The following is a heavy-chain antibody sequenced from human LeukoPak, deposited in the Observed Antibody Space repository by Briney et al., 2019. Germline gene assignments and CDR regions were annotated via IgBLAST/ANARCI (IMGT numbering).Heavy chain of an antibody. Sequence: PGGSLRLSCAASGFTFYNAWISWVRQAPGKGLEWVARIKSKIHGGTSDYAAPVKGRFTISRDDSENMVYLQMNSLKTDDTAVYYCTTSTSPGIDHWGQGTLVTVSS. D-gene: IGHD5/OR15-5a*01. CDR1: GFTFYNAW. CDR3: TTSTSPGIDH. V-gene: IGHV3-15*01. J-gene: IGHJ4*02. CDR2: IKSKIHGGTS.